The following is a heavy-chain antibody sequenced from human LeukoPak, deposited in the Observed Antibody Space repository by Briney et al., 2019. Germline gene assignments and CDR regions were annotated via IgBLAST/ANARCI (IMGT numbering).Heavy chain of an antibody. V-gene: IGHV3-43D*03. D-gene: IGHD7-27*01. J-gene: IGHJ6*03. Sequence: GGSLRLSCAASGFSFDDYAMHWVRQAPGKGLECVSLISWDGGSTYYADSVKGRFTISRDNSKNSLYLQMNSLRAEGTALYYCAKSWGQYYYYYYMDVWGKGTTVTVSS. CDR2: ISWDGGST. CDR1: GFSFDDYA. CDR3: AKSWGQYYYYYYMDV.